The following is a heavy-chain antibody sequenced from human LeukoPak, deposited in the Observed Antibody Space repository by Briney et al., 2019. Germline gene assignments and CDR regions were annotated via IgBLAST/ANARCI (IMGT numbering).Heavy chain of an antibody. V-gene: IGHV1-18*01. CDR1: GYTFSNYG. CDR2: ISAYNGNT. Sequence: GASVKVSCKASGYTFSNYGISWVRQAPGQGLEWMGWISAYNGNTNYAQNIQGRVTMTTDTSTSTAYMELRSLRSDDTAVYYCAGDSFGGSNSHNYMDVWGKGTTVTVSS. D-gene: IGHD4-23*01. CDR3: AGDSFGGSNSHNYMDV. J-gene: IGHJ6*03.